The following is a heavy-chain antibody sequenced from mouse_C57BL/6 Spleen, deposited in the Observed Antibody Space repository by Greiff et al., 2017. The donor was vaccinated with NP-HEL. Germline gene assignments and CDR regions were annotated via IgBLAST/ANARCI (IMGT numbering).Heavy chain of an antibody. CDR3: ATSYGDAMDY. V-gene: IGHV2-6*01. CDR2: IWGVGST. CDR1: GFSLTSYG. Sequence: VKVVESGPGLVAPSQSLSITCTVSGFSLTSYGVDWVRQSPGKGLEWLGVIWGVGSTNYNSALKSRLSISKDNSKSQVFLKMNSLQTDDTAMYYCATSYGDAMDYWGQGTSVTVSS. J-gene: IGHJ4*01. D-gene: IGHD1-1*01.